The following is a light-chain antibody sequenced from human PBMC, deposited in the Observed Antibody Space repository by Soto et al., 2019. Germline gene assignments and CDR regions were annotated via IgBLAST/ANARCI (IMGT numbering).Light chain of an antibody. J-gene: IGKJ1*01. Sequence: DIQMTQSPSTLSGSVGDRVTITCLASQSISSWLAWYQQKPGKAPKLLIYKASTLKSGVPSRFSGSGSGTEFTLTISSLQPDDFATYYCQNYNSYSEACGQGTKVDIK. CDR2: KAS. CDR3: QNYNSYSEA. V-gene: IGKV1-5*03. CDR1: QSISSW.